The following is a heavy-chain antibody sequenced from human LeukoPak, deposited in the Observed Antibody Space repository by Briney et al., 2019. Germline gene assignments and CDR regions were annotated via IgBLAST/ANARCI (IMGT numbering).Heavy chain of an antibody. CDR2: ISYDGSNK. CDR3: AKDFTFYFDY. J-gene: IGHJ4*02. Sequence: GGSLRLSCAASGFTFSSYGMHWVRQAPGKGLEWVAVISYDGSNKYYADSVKGRFTISRDNSKNTLYLQMNSLRAEDTAVYYCAKDFTFYFDYWGQGTLVTVSS. D-gene: IGHD2/OR15-2a*01. V-gene: IGHV3-30*18. CDR1: GFTFSSYG.